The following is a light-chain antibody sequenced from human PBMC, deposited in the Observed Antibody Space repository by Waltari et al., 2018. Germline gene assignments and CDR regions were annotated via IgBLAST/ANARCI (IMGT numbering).Light chain of an antibody. J-gene: IGLJ1*01. Sequence: YDLTQSPQVSLSLGHTASITCSGHDLEKKYVCWYQHQPGQSPVLLIYRDVRRPSESPERFSGANSGNTATLTISGTQPMDEADYYCQVWDSGAAGVFGTGTKVTVL. CDR1: DLEKKY. CDR2: RDV. CDR3: QVWDSGAAGV. V-gene: IGLV3-1*01.